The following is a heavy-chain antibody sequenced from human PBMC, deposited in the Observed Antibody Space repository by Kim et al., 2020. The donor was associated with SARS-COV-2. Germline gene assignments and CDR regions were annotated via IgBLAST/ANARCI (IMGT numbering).Heavy chain of an antibody. J-gene: IGHJ4*02. D-gene: IGHD6-13*01. V-gene: IGHV3-64*01. CDR3: ARAGIASAGVYFDY. Sequence: NSVRGRFTCSSNTTNNTLYLQMGRLRAEDMAVYYCARAGIASAGVYFDYWGQGTLVTVSS.